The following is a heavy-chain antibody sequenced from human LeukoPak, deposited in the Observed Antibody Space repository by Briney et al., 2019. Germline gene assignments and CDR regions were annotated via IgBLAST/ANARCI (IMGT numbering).Heavy chain of an antibody. Sequence: ASVKVSCKASGYTFTSYYMHWVRQAPGQGLEWMGIINPSGGSTSYAQKFQGRVTMTRDMSTSTVYMELSSLRSEDTAVYYCARALADYYTSGSYSDWLDPWGQGTLVTVSS. V-gene: IGHV1-46*01. CDR3: ARALADYYTSGSYSDWLDP. J-gene: IGHJ5*02. D-gene: IGHD3-10*01. CDR1: GYTFTSYY. CDR2: INPSGGST.